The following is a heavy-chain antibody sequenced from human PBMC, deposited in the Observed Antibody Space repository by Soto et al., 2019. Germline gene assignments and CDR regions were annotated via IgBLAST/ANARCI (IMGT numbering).Heavy chain of an antibody. D-gene: IGHD2-8*01. CDR1: GFTFSNYA. CDR3: AKGGRKVLIPMDV. CDR2: IRSSGEST. Sequence: QLLESGGGLVQTGGSLRLSCTASGFTFSNYAMSWVRQAPGKGLEWVSGIRSSGESTYYGDSVKGRLTISRDNSKNVVYLKVNGLRAEETAVYYCAKGGRKVLIPMDVWGQGTTVTVSS. J-gene: IGHJ6*02. V-gene: IGHV3-23*01.